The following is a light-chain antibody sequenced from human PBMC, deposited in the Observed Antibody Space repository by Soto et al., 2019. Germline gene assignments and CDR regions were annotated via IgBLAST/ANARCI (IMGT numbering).Light chain of an antibody. J-gene: IGKJ5*01. CDR1: QSVSSSY. CDR3: PQSYRTPIT. V-gene: IGKV3-20*01. CDR2: GAS. Sequence: EIVLTQSPGTLSLSPGERATLSCRASQSVSSSYLAWYQQKPGQAPRLLIYGASSRATGIPDRFSGSGSGTDFPLPISSLQSEDFATYYCPQSYRTPITFGQGTRLEIK.